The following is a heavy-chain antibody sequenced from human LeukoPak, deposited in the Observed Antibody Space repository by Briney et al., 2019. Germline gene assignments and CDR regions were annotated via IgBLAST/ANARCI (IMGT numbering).Heavy chain of an antibody. J-gene: IGHJ4*02. D-gene: IGHD6-13*01. CDR1: GGSISSYY. CDR2: IYYSGST. Sequence: SETLSLTCTVSGGSISSYYWSWIRQPPGKGLEWIGYIYYSGSTNYNPSLKSRVTISVDTSKNQFSLKLSSVTAADTAVYYCARDLFGGSWRGFDYWGQGTLVTVSS. CDR3: ARDLFGGSWRGFDY. V-gene: IGHV4-59*01.